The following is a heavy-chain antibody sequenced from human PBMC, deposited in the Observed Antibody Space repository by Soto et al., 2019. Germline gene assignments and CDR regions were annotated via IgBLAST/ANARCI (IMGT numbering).Heavy chain of an antibody. J-gene: IGHJ6*02. V-gene: IGHV1-2*04. Sequence: ASVKVSCKASGYTFTGYYMHWVRQAPGQGLEWMGWINPNSGGTNYAQKFQGWGTMTRDTSISTAYMELSRLRSDDTAVYYCARGQLPGYSSSGFYYYYGMDVWGQGTTVTVSS. CDR2: INPNSGGT. D-gene: IGHD6-13*01. CDR1: GYTFTGYY. CDR3: ARGQLPGYSSSGFYYYYGMDV.